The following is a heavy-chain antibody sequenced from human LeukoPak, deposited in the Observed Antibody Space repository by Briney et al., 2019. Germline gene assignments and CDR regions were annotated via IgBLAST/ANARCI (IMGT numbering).Heavy chain of an antibody. V-gene: IGHV3-64*01. D-gene: IGHD6-19*01. CDR2: ISSNGGST. CDR3: ARESEQWLGHDY. CDR1: GFTFSSYA. J-gene: IGHJ4*02. Sequence: PGGSLRLSCAASGFTFSSYAMSWVRQAPGKGLEWVSAISSNGGSTYYANSVKGRFTISRDNSKNTLYLQMGSLRAEDMAVYYCARESEQWLGHDYWGQGTLVTVSS.